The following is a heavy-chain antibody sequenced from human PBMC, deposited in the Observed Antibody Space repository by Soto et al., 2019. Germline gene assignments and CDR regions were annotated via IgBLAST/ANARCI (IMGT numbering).Heavy chain of an antibody. CDR1: GFTFSSRV. D-gene: IGHD2-2*01. CDR3: AREGFTSGRAGGFDL. CDR2: IGVGGIAT. J-gene: IGHJ3*01. Sequence: GGSLRLSCAGFGFTFSSRVVTWVRQAPGKGLEWVSTIGVGGIATHYVDSVKGRFTVSRDDSRSTLYLQMNSLRAEDTAIYYCAREGFTSGRAGGFDLWGQGTMVTVSS. V-gene: IGHV3-23*01.